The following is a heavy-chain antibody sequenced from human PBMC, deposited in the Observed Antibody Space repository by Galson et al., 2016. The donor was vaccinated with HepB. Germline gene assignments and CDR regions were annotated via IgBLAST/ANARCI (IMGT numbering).Heavy chain of an antibody. CDR2: ISHDGSNE. V-gene: IGHV3-30*04. J-gene: IGHJ6*02. CDR3: ARDHPITVFGVVKSHSMDV. Sequence: SLRLSCAASGFTFSSYAMHWVRQAPGKGLEWVAFISHDGSNENYADSVKGRIIISRDNSKNMLYLQMNNLRAEDTAVYYCARDHPITVFGVVKSHSMDVWGQGTTVTVSS. CDR1: GFTFSSYA. D-gene: IGHD3-3*01.